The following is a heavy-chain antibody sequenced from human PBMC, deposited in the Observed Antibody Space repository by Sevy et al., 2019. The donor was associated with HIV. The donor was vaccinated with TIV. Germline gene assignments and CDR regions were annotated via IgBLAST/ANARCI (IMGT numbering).Heavy chain of an antibody. D-gene: IGHD3-16*01. CDR3: ARGWGGPYYYGMDV. CDR2: ISSSSSYI. V-gene: IGHV3-21*01. Sequence: GGSLRLSCAASGFTFSSYSMNWVRQAPGKGLEWVSSISSSSSYIYYADSVKGRFTISRDNAKNSLYRQMNSLRAEDTAVYYCARGWGGPYYYGMDVWGQGTTVTVSS. CDR1: GFTFSSYS. J-gene: IGHJ6*02.